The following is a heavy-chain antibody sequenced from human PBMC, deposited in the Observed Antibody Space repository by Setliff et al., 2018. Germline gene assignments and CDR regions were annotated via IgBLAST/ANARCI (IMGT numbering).Heavy chain of an antibody. Sequence: GGSLRLSCAASGFTFGDYGLSWVRQGPGKGLEWVSGSNRNDGSTSYADSVKGRFTISRDNAKNSLFLQLNNLRPEDTATYYCVKDRVNDGVWDFDSWGQGIVVTVSS. CDR3: VKDRVNDGVWDFDS. D-gene: IGHD4-17*01. CDR2: SNRNDGST. CDR1: GFTFGDYG. J-gene: IGHJ4*02. V-gene: IGHV3-20*04.